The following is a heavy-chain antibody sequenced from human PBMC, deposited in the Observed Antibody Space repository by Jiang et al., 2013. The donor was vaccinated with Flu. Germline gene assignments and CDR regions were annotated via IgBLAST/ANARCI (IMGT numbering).Heavy chain of an antibody. D-gene: IGHD5/OR15-5a*01. V-gene: IGHV3-30*04. Sequence: VQLLESGGGVVQPGKSLRLSCAASGFTFNNYAMHWVRQGPGKGLGWVAAISYDGSDMYYEDSVRGRFTISRDNSKNTVYLQMTSLTAEDTAVYYCARGSRSLYDRGDHWGQGTLVTVSS. CDR3: ARGSRSLYDRGDH. CDR1: GFTFNNYA. J-gene: IGHJ1*01. CDR2: ISYDGSDM.